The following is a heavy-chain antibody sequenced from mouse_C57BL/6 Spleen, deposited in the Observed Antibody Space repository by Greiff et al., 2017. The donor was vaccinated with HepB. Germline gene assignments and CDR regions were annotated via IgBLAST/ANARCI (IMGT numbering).Heavy chain of an antibody. CDR3: ARKHPTVVATGAMDY. Sequence: QVQLQQPGAELVKPGASVKLSCKASGYTFTSYWMHWVKQRPGQGLEWIGMIHPNSGSTNYNEKFKSKATLTVDKSSSTAYMQNSSLTSEDSAVYYCARKHPTVVATGAMDYWGQGTSVTVSS. J-gene: IGHJ4*01. V-gene: IGHV1-64*01. CDR2: IHPNSGST. D-gene: IGHD1-1*01. CDR1: GYTFTSYW.